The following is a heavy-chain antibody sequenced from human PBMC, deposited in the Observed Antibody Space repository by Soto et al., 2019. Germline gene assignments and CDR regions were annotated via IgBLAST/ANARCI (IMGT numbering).Heavy chain of an antibody. Sequence: ASVKVSCKASGYTLTSYDINWVRQATGQGLEWMGWMNPNSGNTGYVQKFQGRVTMTWDTSITTAYMELSSLRSEDTAVYFCARGIKYGAYSRWFDPWGQGTPVTVSS. J-gene: IGHJ5*02. V-gene: IGHV1-8*01. CDR3: ARGIKYGAYSRWFDP. CDR1: GYTLTSYD. CDR2: MNPNSGNT. D-gene: IGHD4-17*01.